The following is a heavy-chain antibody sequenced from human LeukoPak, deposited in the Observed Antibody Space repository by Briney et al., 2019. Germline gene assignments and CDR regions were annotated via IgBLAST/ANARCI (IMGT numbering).Heavy chain of an antibody. V-gene: IGHV1-2*02. CDR1: VYTFTGFY. CDR3: TTYSVSWSAYDC. Sequence: ASVKVSCKTSVYTFTGFYMHWVRQAPGQGLEWMGRINPKNGATDYAQKFQGRVTLTTDTSITTAYMELNSLKYDDTALYYCTTYSVSWSAYDCWGQGTLVTVSS. D-gene: IGHD5/OR15-5a*01. CDR2: INPKNGAT. J-gene: IGHJ4*02.